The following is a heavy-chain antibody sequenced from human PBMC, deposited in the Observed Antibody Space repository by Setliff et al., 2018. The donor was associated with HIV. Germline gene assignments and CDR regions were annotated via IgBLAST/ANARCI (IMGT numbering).Heavy chain of an antibody. J-gene: IGHJ1*01. V-gene: IGHV3-7*01. CDR1: GFTFSTYW. CDR3: ARDGSGWSQH. CDR2: INQYGSEK. Sequence: GGSLRLSCAASGFTFSTYWMSWVRQAPGKGLEWVANINQYGSEKYSVDPVKGRFTTSRDNAKNSLYLQMNSLRAEDTAVYYCARDGSGWSQHWGQGILVTVSS. D-gene: IGHD6-19*01.